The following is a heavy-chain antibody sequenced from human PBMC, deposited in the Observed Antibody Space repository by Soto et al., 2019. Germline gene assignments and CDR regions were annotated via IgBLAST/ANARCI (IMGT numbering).Heavy chain of an antibody. CDR2: ISYDGSNK. J-gene: IGHJ4*02. D-gene: IGHD3-10*01. CDR3: AKDGYGSVSDYFDV. Sequence: PGLSYAASGFTFSSYGMHWVRQAPGKGLEWVAVISYDGSNKYYADSVKGRFTISRDNSKNTLYLQMNSLRAEDTAVYYCAKDGYGSVSDYFDVWGQGTLVTVSS. V-gene: IGHV3-30*18. CDR1: GFTFSSYG.